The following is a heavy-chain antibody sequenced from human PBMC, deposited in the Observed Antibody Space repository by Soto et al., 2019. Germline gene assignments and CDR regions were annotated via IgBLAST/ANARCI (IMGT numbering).Heavy chain of an antibody. CDR3: ARRFSSSWYGNWFDP. CDR1: GGSISSSSYY. J-gene: IGHJ5*02. V-gene: IGHV4-39*01. Sequence: SETLSLTCTVSGGSISSSSYYWGWIRQPPGKGLEWIGSIYYSGSTYYNPSLKSRVTISVDTSKNQFSLKLSSVTAADTAVYYCARRFSSSWYGNWFDPWGQGTLVTVSS. CDR2: IYYSGST. D-gene: IGHD6-13*01.